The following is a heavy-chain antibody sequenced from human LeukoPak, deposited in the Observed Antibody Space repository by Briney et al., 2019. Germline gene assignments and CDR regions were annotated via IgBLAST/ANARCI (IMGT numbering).Heavy chain of an antibody. Sequence: GGSLRLSCAASGFTFSSYAMHWVRQAPGKGLEYVSAISSNGGSTYYANSVKGRFTISRDNSKNTLYLQMGSLRAEDMTVYYCARGMITFGGVIVEYYFDYRGQGTLVTVSS. CDR1: GFTFSSYA. CDR3: ARGMITFGGVIVEYYFDY. CDR2: ISSNGGST. J-gene: IGHJ4*02. V-gene: IGHV3-64*01. D-gene: IGHD3-16*02.